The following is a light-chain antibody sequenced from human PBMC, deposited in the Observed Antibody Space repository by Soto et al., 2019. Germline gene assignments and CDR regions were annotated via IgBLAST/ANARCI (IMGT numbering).Light chain of an antibody. CDR2: GAS. CDR3: QQYGSSPTRSDT. CDR1: QSVSSSY. J-gene: IGKJ2*01. Sequence: EIVLTQSPGTLSLSPGERATLSCRASQSVSSSYLAWYQQKPGQAPRLLIYGASSRATGIPDRFSGSGSGTGFTLTISRLEPEDFAVSYCQQYGSSPTRSDTFGQRTKLEIK. V-gene: IGKV3-20*01.